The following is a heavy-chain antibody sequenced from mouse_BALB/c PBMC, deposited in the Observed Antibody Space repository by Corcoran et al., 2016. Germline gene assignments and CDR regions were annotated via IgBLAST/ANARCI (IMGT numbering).Heavy chain of an antibody. V-gene: IGHV14-3*02. CDR2: IDPANGNT. CDR3: ARWDWYFDV. J-gene: IGHJ1*01. CDR1: GFNINDTY. Sequence: EVQLQQSGAELVKPGASVQLSCTASGFNINDTYMHWVKQRPEQGLEGIGRIDPANGNTKYDPKFQGKATITADTSSNTAYLQLSSLTSEDTAVYYCARWDWYFDVWGAGTTVTVSS.